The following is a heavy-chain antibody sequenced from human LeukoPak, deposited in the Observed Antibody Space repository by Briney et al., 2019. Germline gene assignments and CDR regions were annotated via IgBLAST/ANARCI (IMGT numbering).Heavy chain of an antibody. V-gene: IGHV1-18*04. CDR3: ARVRSYGDYSDY. Sequence: ASVKVSCKASGCTFTNYGVTWVRQAPGQGLQWMGWISAYNGNTNYAQKFQGRISMTIDTSTTTAYMELRSLRSDDTAIYYCARVRSYGDYSDYWGQGTLVTVSS. CDR1: GCTFTNYG. CDR2: ISAYNGNT. J-gene: IGHJ4*02. D-gene: IGHD4-17*01.